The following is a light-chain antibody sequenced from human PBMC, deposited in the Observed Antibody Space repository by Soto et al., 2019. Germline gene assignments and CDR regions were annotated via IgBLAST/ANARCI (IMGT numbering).Light chain of an antibody. CDR3: HQYDIWWT. Sequence: ELVMTQSPDTLSVSPGERATLLCRASQRVRNNLAWYQQKPGQAPRLLIYGVSTRATGVPARFSGSGSGTDFTLTISSLQPEDFAVYYCHQYDIWWTFGQGTKVEI. CDR2: GVS. CDR1: QRVRNN. J-gene: IGKJ1*01. V-gene: IGKV3-15*01.